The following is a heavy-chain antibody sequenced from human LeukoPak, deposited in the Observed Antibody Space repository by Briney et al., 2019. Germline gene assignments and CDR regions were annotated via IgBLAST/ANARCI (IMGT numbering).Heavy chain of an antibody. V-gene: IGHV4-34*01. CDR1: GGSFSGYY. CDR3: ARARRDSSGYYYSYYYYYMDV. CDR2: INHSGST. Sequence: SSETLSFTCAVYGGSFSGYYWSWIRQPPGKGLEWIGEINHSGSTNYNPSLKSRVTISVDTSKNQFSLKLSSVTAADTAVYYCARARRDSSGYYYSYYYYYMDVWGKGTTVTVSS. J-gene: IGHJ6*03. D-gene: IGHD3-22*01.